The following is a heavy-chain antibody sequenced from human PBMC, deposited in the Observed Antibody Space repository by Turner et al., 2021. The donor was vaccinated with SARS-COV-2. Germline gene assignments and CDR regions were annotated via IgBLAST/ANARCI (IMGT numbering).Heavy chain of an antibody. D-gene: IGHD3-3*01. CDR3: ATANTIFGVVTNYYYYYGMDV. J-gene: IGHJ6*02. CDR2: FDPEDGET. Sequence: QVQLVQSGAEVKKPGASVEVSCKVSGYTLPELSMHWVRQAPGKGLEWMGGFDPEDGETIYAQKFQGRVTMTEDTSTDTAYMELSSLRSEDTAVYYCATANTIFGVVTNYYYYYGMDVWGQGTTVTVSS. V-gene: IGHV1-24*01. CDR1: GYTLPELS.